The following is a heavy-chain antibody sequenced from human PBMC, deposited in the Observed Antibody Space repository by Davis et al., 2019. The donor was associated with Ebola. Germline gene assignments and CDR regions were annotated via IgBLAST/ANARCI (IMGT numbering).Heavy chain of an antibody. CDR2: IYPGDSDT. J-gene: IGHJ6*02. CDR1: GYSFTSYW. D-gene: IGHD1-26*01. Sequence: GGSLRLSCKGSGYSFTSYWIGWVRQMPGKGLEWMGIIYPGDSDTRYGPSFQGQVTISADKSISTAYLQWSSLKASDTAMYYCARLDEVGATKYYYGMDVWGQGTTVTVSS. CDR3: ARLDEVGATKYYYGMDV. V-gene: IGHV5-51*01.